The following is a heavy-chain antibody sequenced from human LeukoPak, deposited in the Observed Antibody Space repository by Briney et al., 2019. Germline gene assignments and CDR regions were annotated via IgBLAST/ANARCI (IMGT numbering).Heavy chain of an antibody. V-gene: IGHV4-59*08. CDR3: ARSGYYDSSGYFDY. J-gene: IGHJ4*02. CDR1: GGSISSHY. D-gene: IGHD3-22*01. Sequence: SETLSLTCTVSGGSISSHYWSWIRQPPGKGLEWIGYIDYSGDTKYNPSLKSRVTISVDTSKNQFFLKLSSVTAADTAVYYCARSGYYDSSGYFDYWGQGTLVTVSS. CDR2: IDYSGDT.